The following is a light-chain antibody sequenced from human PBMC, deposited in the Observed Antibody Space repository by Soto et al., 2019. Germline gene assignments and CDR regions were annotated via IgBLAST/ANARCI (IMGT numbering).Light chain of an antibody. CDR2: GAS. V-gene: IGKV3-20*01. CDR1: QSVSSSY. Sequence: EIVLTQSPGTLSLSPGERATLSCRASQSVSSSYLAWYQQKPGQAPRLLIYGASSRATGIPARFSGSGSGTDFTLTISRLEPEDFSVYYCQQYGSSPVTFCQGTKLEIK. CDR3: QQYGSSPVT. J-gene: IGKJ2*01.